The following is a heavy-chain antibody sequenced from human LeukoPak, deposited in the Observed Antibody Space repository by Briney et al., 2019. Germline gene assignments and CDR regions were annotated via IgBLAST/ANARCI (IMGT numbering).Heavy chain of an antibody. J-gene: IGHJ3*02. D-gene: IGHD3-10*01. CDR3: ANHQEGDHDAFDI. Sequence: GGSLRLSCAASGFTFSSYGMHWVRQAPGEGLEWVAVLSYDGSNKHYVDSVKGRFTISRDNSKNTLYLQMNSLRAEDTAVYYCANHQEGDHDAFDIWGQGTMVTVSS. V-gene: IGHV3-30*18. CDR2: LSYDGSNK. CDR1: GFTFSSYG.